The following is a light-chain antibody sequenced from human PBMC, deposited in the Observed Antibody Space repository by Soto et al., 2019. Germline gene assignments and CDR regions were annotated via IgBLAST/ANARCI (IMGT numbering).Light chain of an antibody. J-gene: IGLJ2*01. CDR2: EVN. CDR1: SSDVGGYNY. CDR3: SSYVGSNNPV. Sequence: QSALTQPPSASGSPGQSVTISCTGTSSDVGGYNYVSWYQQHPGKTPKLMIYEVNKGTSGVPDRFSGSKSGNTASLTVSGLQAEEEADYYCSSYVGSNNPVFGGGTKLTVL. V-gene: IGLV2-8*01.